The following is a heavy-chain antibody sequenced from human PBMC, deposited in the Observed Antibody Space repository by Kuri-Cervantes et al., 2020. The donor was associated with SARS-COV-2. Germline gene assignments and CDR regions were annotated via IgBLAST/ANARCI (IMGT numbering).Heavy chain of an antibody. CDR3: ARFGGDYFDY. V-gene: IGHV4-34*01. D-gene: IGHD3-16*01. J-gene: IGHJ4*02. CDR2: INHSGST. Sequence: GSLRLSCAVYGGSFSGLHWNLIRQSPGKGLEWIGEINHSGSTNYNPSLKSRVTISVDTSKNQFSLKLSSVTAADTAVYYCARFGGDYFDYWGQGTLVTVSS. CDR1: GGSFSGLH.